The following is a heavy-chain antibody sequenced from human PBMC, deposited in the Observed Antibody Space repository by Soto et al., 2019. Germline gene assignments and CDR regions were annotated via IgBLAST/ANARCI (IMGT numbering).Heavy chain of an antibody. Sequence: SETLSLTCAVSGVSISSPNWWSWVRQPPGKGLEWIGYIYYSGTTYYNPSLKSRVTMSVDTSKNQFSLKLTSVTAADTAVYYCARVPDYWGQGTLVTVSS. D-gene: IGHD2-2*01. J-gene: IGHJ4*02. CDR2: IYYSGTT. CDR3: ARVPDY. CDR1: GVSISSPNW. V-gene: IGHV4-4*02.